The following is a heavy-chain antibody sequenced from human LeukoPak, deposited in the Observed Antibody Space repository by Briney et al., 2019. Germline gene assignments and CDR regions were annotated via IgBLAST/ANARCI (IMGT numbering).Heavy chain of an antibody. D-gene: IGHD1-26*01. J-gene: IGHJ4*02. CDR1: GGSISSTNW. CDR3: ARGHSRWVGATVDY. CDR2: INHSGST. Sequence: PSETLFLTCAVSGGSISSTNWWSWVRQPPGKGLEWIGEINHSGSTNYNPSLKSRVTISVDTSKNQFSLKLSSVTAADTAVYYCARGHSRWVGATVDYWGQGTLVTVSS. V-gene: IGHV4-4*02.